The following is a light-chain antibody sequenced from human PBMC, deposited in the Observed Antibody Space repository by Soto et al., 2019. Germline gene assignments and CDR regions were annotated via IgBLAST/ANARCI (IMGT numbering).Light chain of an antibody. CDR2: KAS. J-gene: IGKJ2*01. Sequence: DIQMTQSPSTLSASVGDRVTITCRASQTISTWLAWYQQKPGKAPKLLIYKASTLQGGVPSRLSGSGSGTEFTLTISSLQPDDFATYYCQQYSSYTPYTFGQGTNLEIK. V-gene: IGKV1-5*03. CDR3: QQYSSYTPYT. CDR1: QTISTW.